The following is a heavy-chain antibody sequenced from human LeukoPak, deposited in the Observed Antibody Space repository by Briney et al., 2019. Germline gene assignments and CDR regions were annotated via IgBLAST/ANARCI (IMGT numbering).Heavy chain of an antibody. Sequence: SGTLSLTCAVSGGSISSSNWWSWVRQPPGKGLEWIGEINHSGSTNYNPSLKSRVTISVDTSKNQFSLKLSSVTAADTAVYYCARHWGYYDSSGYRPWGQGTLVTVSS. V-gene: IGHV4-4*02. D-gene: IGHD3-22*01. CDR2: INHSGST. CDR3: ARHWGYYDSSGYRP. J-gene: IGHJ4*02. CDR1: GGSISSSNW.